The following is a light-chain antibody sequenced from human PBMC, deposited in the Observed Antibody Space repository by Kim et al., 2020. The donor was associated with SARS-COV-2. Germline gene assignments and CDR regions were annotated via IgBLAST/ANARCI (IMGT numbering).Light chain of an antibody. CDR2: AAS. CDR1: QSINTY. CDR3: QQNNITPFT. V-gene: IGKV1-39*01. J-gene: IGKJ3*01. Sequence: DIQMTQSPSSLAASVGDRVTITCRASQSINTYLDWYQQKPGKAPKLLIYAASTLQSGVPSRFSGSGSGTDFTLTISSLQPEDFATYFCQQNNITPFTFGPGTKVDIK.